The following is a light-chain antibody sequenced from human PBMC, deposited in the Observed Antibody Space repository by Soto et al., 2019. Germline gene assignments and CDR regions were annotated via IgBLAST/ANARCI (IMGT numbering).Light chain of an antibody. Sequence: QSALTQPASVSGSPGQSITISCTGTSSDVGGYNSVSWYQQHPGKAPKLMIYDVSNRPSGVSNRFSGSKSGNTASLTISGLQAEDEADYYCGSYTSSSTVLFGGGTKLTVL. V-gene: IGLV2-14*01. J-gene: IGLJ2*01. CDR1: SSDVGGYNS. CDR2: DVS. CDR3: GSYTSSSTVL.